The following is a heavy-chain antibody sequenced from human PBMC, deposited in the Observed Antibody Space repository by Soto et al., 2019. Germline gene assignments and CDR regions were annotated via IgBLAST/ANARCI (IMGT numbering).Heavy chain of an antibody. CDR1: GYTFNTYG. CDR3: ARVLHESWPSYWFVP. CDR2: ISAYDGKT. Sequence: ASVKGSCKTSGYTFNTYGINWVRQAPGQGLELMGWISAYDGKTTYAEKFQGRVTLTTDTSTSTAYMELRSLRSDDTAIYYCARVLHESWPSYWFVPWCQGTPVTVSA. J-gene: IGHJ5*02. V-gene: IGHV1-18*01.